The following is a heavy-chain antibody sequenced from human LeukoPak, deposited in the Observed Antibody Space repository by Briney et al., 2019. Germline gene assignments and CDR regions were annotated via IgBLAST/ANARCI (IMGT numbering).Heavy chain of an antibody. CDR2: IYYSGST. D-gene: IGHD3-22*01. J-gene: IGHJ4*02. CDR1: GGSVSSGSYY. Sequence: SETLSLTCTVSGGSVSSGSYYWSWIRQPPGKGLEWIGYIYYSGSTDYNPSLKSRVTISVDTSKNQFSLKLSSVTAADTAVYYCATYYYDSSGYYYFDYWGQGTLVTVSS. V-gene: IGHV4-61*01. CDR3: ATYYYDSSGYYYFDY.